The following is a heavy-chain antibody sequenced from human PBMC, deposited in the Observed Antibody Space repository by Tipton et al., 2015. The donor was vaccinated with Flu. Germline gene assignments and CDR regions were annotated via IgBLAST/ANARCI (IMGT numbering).Heavy chain of an antibody. CDR1: GYSFSNHW. J-gene: IGHJ5*02. CDR2: IYPDDSDA. CDR3: ARGAVPAAEDWFDP. D-gene: IGHD2-2*01. V-gene: IGHV5-51*01. Sequence: QSGPEVKQPGESLKISCMGSGYSFSNHWIGWVRQLPGKGLECMGIIYPDDSDARYSPSFQGQVTMSVDKSINTAYVQWNSLKASDTAVYYCARGAVPAAEDWFDPWGQGTPVTVSS.